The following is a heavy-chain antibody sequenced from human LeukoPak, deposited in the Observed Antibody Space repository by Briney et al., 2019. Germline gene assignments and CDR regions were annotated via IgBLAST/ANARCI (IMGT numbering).Heavy chain of an antibody. CDR1: GGTFSSYA. V-gene: IGHV1-69*13. D-gene: IGHD3-10*01. Sequence: SVKVSCKASGGTFSSYAISWVRQAPGQGLEWMGGIIPIFGTANYAQKFQGRVTITADESTSTAYMELSSLRSEDTAVYYCARDLWFGELQTNSWGQGTLVTVSS. CDR3: ARDLWFGELQTNS. CDR2: IIPIFGTA. J-gene: IGHJ4*02.